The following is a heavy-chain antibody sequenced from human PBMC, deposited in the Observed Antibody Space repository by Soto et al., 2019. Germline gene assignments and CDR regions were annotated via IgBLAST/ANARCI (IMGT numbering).Heavy chain of an antibody. CDR1: GYTFTGYY. CDR3: ARDPAGSTILDTAMVIGDYYYGMDV. V-gene: IGHV1-2*04. J-gene: IGHJ6*02. Sequence: ASVKVSCKASGYTFTGYYMHRVRQAPGQGLEWMGWINPNSGGTNYAQKFQGWVTMTRDTSISTAYMELSRLRSDDTAVYYCARDPAGSTILDTAMVIGDYYYGMDVWGQGTTVTVSS. CDR2: INPNSGGT. D-gene: IGHD5-18*01.